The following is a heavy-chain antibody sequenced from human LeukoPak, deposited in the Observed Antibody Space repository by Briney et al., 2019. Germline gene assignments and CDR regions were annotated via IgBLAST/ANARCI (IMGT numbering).Heavy chain of an antibody. CDR2: IIGSGGST. CDR3: AKGVRGAYFDY. CDR1: GFTFSSYA. J-gene: IGHJ4*02. D-gene: IGHD3-10*01. V-gene: IGHV3-23*01. Sequence: PGGSLRLSCAASGFTFSSYAMSWLRQAPGKGLEWVSAIIGSGGSTYYADSVKGRFTISRDNSKNTLYLQMNSLSAEDTAVYYCAKGVRGAYFDYWGQGTLVTVSS.